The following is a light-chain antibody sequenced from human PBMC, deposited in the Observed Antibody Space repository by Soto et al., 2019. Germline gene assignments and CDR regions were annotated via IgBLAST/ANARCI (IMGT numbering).Light chain of an antibody. CDR1: QTISSW. Sequence: DIQMTQSPSTLSGSVGDRVTITCRASQTISSWLAWYQHKPGKAPKLLIYKASTLESGVPSRFSGSGSGTEFTLTISSLQPDDFATYYCQHYNRYSVAFGQGTKVECK. V-gene: IGKV1-5*03. CDR3: QHYNRYSVA. CDR2: KAS. J-gene: IGKJ1*01.